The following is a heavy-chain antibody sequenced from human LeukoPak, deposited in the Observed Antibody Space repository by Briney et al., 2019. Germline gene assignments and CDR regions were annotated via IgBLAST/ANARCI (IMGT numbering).Heavy chain of an antibody. V-gene: IGHV1-58*02. Sequence: TSVKVSCKASGFTFTSSAMQWVRQARGQRLEWIGWIVVGSGNTNYAQEFQERVTITRDMSTSTAYMELSSLRSEDTAVYYCAADPVYYYDSSGYPTFGYWGQGTLVTVSS. J-gene: IGHJ4*02. D-gene: IGHD3-22*01. CDR1: GFTFTSSA. CDR2: IVVGSGNT. CDR3: AADPVYYYDSSGYPTFGY.